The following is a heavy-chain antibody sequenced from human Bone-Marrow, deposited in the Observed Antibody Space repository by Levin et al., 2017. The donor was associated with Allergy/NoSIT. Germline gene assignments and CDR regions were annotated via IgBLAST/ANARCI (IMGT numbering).Heavy chain of an antibody. CDR2: IIPMFGTA. CDR3: ARVYDSSGNYHRWFDP. J-gene: IGHJ5*02. CDR1: GGTFSRDA. Sequence: GASVKVSCKASGGTFSRDAVTWVRQAPGQGLEWMGGIIPMFGTAYYAQTFQGRVTITADESTSPAYMELSSLRSEDTAVYFCARVYDSSGNYHRWFDPWGQGTLVTVSS. V-gene: IGHV1-69*13. D-gene: IGHD3-22*01.